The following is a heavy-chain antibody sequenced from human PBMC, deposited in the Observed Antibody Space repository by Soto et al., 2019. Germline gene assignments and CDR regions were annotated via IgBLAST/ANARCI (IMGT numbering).Heavy chain of an antibody. CDR2: IYYSGST. CDR3: ARHFSGRAAAAWRERYFDL. Sequence: QLLESGPGLVKPSETLSLTCTVSGGSISSSSYYWGWIRQPPGKGLERIGSIYYSGSTYCNPSLKSRVTISVDTSKNQFSLKLSSVTAADTAVYYCARHFSGRAAAAWRERYFDLWGRGTLVTVSS. CDR1: GGSISSSSYY. D-gene: IGHD6-13*01. V-gene: IGHV4-39*01. J-gene: IGHJ2*01.